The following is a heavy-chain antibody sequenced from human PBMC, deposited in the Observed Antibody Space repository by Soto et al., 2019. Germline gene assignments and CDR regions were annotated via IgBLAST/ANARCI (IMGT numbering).Heavy chain of an antibody. CDR2: IYNDGTYA. J-gene: IGHJ4*02. D-gene: IGHD6-13*01. CDR1: GLRLNMYW. CDR3: TRGPRATSAGTSTH. Sequence: GSLRLSCAGSGLRLNMYWMHWVRQVPGKGPVWVARIYNDGTYADYADSVKGRFTISRDNAKDTLYLQMNDLRAEDSALYHCTRGPRATSAGTSTHWGQGTLVTGSS. V-gene: IGHV3-74*01.